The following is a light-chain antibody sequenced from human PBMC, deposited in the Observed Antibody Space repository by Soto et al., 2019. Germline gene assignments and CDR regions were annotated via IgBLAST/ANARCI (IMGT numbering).Light chain of an antibody. J-gene: IGLJ1*01. Sequence: QLVLTQPPSASGTPGQRVTISCYGSSSNMGSNTVHWFQQFPGTAPRLLISTNDQRPSGVPDRFIGSNSGTSASLAISGLQFEDEADYYCAVWDDRLNGHVFGTGTKVTVL. CDR3: AVWDDRLNGHV. CDR1: SSNMGSNT. V-gene: IGLV1-44*01. CDR2: TND.